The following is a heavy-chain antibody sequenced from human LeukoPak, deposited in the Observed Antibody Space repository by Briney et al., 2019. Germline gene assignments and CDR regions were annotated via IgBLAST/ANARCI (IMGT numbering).Heavy chain of an antibody. Sequence: GGSLQISCQGSGYRFTSYWIGWARKLPGKGLEWMGIIYPGDSDTTNSPSFQGQVTISADKSISTAYLQWSSLKASDTAMYYCARQRCSGGSCLRPNDAFDIWGQGTMVTVSS. CDR3: ARQRCSGGSCLRPNDAFDI. V-gene: IGHV5-51*01. CDR1: GYRFTSYW. J-gene: IGHJ3*02. D-gene: IGHD2-15*01. CDR2: IYPGDSDT.